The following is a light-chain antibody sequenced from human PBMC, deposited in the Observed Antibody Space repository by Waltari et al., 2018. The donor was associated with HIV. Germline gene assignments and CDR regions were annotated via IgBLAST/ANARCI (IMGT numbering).Light chain of an antibody. CDR1: QSIRNY. CDR2: AAS. Sequence: DIQMTQSPSSLSASVGDRVTITCRASQSIRNYLNWYQQRPGKAPNLLIYAASSLQSGVPSRFSASGFVTDFTLTISSLQPEDFATYYCQQSYSTPRTFGQGTKVDIK. J-gene: IGKJ1*01. CDR3: QQSYSTPRT. V-gene: IGKV1-39*01.